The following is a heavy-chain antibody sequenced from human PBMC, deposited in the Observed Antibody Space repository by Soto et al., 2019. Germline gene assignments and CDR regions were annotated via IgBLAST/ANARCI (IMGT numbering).Heavy chain of an antibody. D-gene: IGHD3-16*02. CDR2: ISGDGGNK. Sequence: HPGGSLRLSCAASGFTFSSYAMSWVRQAPGKGLEWVSAISGDGGNKYYADSVKGRFTISRDNSKNTLYLQMNSLRAEDTAVYYCARAAYYDYVWGSYRPTPFDYWGQGTLVTVS. CDR1: GFTFSSYA. CDR3: ARAAYYDYVWGSYRPTPFDY. J-gene: IGHJ4*02. V-gene: IGHV3-23*01.